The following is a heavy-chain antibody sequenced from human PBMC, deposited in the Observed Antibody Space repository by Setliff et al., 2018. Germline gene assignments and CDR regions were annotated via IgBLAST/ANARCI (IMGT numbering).Heavy chain of an antibody. CDR2: IRRSSGSDT. Sequence: GGSLRLSCAASGFTFSSYWMNWVRQAPGKGLEWVAFIRRSSGSDTYYADSVKGRFTISRDNAMNSLYLQMNSLRAEDSGVYYCTRALAEGSPAYWGQGTLVTVSS. CDR3: TRALAEGSPAY. D-gene: IGHD2-15*01. V-gene: IGHV3-48*03. CDR1: GFTFSSYW. J-gene: IGHJ4*02.